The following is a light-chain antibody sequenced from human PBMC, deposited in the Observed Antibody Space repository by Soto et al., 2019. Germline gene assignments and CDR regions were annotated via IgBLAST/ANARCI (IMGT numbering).Light chain of an antibody. CDR3: SSYTSSSTRV. CDR2: EVS. J-gene: IGLJ3*02. CDR1: SSDVGGYDY. V-gene: IGLV2-14*01. Sequence: QSALTQPRSVSGSPGQSVTISCTGTSSDVGGYDYVSWCQQHPGKAPKLLIYEVSNRPSGVSNRFSGSKSGNTASLTISGLQAEDEADYYCSSYTSSSTRVFGGGTKLTVL.